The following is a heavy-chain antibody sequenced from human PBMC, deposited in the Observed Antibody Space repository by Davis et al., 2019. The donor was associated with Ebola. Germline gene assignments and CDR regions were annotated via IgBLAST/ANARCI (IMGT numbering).Heavy chain of an antibody. V-gene: IGHV4-39*01. CDR3: ASGGPPYYYAMDV. D-gene: IGHD4-23*01. J-gene: IGHJ6*02. Sequence: SETLSLTCTVSGGSISSYYWSWIRQPPGKGLEWIGSIYYSGSTYYNPSLKSRVTISVDTSKNQFSLKLSSVTAADTAVYYCASGGPPYYYAMDVWGQGTTVTVSS. CDR1: GGSISSYY. CDR2: IYYSGST.